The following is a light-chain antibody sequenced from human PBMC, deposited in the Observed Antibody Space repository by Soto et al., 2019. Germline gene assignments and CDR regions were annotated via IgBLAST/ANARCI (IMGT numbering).Light chain of an antibody. CDR2: DAS. Sequence: DIQMTQSPSTLSVSVGDRVTITCRASQSVSRWLGWYQQRPGKAPKLLIYDASTLERGVPSRFSGSGSGTEFTLTISSLQADDFATYYCQQYNSYSSWTFGQGTKVEIK. CDR3: QQYNSYSSWT. J-gene: IGKJ1*01. V-gene: IGKV1-5*01. CDR1: QSVSRW.